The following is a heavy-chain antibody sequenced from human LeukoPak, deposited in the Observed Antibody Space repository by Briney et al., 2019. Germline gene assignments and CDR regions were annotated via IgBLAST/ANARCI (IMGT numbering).Heavy chain of an antibody. J-gene: IGHJ4*02. CDR2: IYHGGPT. CDR1: GGSITSNYHY. V-gene: IGHV4-39*01. D-gene: IGHD3-22*01. CDR3: ARLLGSSYYSFDS. Sequence: PSETLSLTCTVSGGSITSNYHYWGWIRQPPGKGLERMGNIYHGGPTYYSPSLQSRITISVDTSKNQFYVKLRSVTAADTAVYYCARLLGSSYYSFDSWGQGTLVTVSS.